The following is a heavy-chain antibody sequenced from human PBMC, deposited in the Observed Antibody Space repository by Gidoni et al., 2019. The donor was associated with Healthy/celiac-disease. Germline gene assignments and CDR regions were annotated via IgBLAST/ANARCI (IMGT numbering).Heavy chain of an antibody. CDR2: IYTSGST. D-gene: IGHD3-10*01. CDR1: GRSISSGSYY. V-gene: IGHV4-61*02. J-gene: IGHJ4*02. CDR3: ARDKAGSYYVY. Sequence: QVQLQESGPGLVKPSQTLSLTCPASGRSISSGSYYWSWIRQPAGKGREWIGRIYTSGSTNYNPSLKSRVTISVDTSKNQFSLKLSAVTAADTAVYYCARDKAGSYYVYWGQGTLVTVSS.